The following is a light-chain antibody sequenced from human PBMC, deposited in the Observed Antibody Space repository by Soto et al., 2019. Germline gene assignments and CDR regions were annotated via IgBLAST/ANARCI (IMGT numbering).Light chain of an antibody. Sequence: ETVMTQSPATLSVSPGESATLSCRASQSVGSNLAWYQQKPGQAPSLLIYRATTRATGIPARFSGRGSGTAFALSISSLQSEDSAVYYWQQYYDWPEYTFGQGSKLEIK. J-gene: IGKJ2*01. V-gene: IGKV3-15*01. CDR1: QSVGSN. CDR2: RAT. CDR3: QQYYDWPEYT.